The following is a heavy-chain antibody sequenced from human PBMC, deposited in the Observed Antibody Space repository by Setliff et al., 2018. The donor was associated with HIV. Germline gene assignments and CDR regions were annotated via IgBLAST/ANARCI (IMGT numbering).Heavy chain of an antibody. V-gene: IGHV3-7*03. CDR3: AKAGGSGWFAMNL. D-gene: IGHD6-19*01. J-gene: IGHJ5*02. Sequence: QSGGSLRLSCTASGFTFTNAWMNWVRQAPGKGLQWVGHIKQEGREKYYVDSVEGRFTISRDNAQNSVYLQMNNLRAEDTAFYYCAKAGGSGWFAMNLWGQGTLVTVSS. CDR2: IKQEGREK. CDR1: GFTFTNAW.